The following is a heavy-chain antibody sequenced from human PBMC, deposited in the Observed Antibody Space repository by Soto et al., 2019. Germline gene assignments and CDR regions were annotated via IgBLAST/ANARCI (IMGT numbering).Heavy chain of an antibody. CDR2: TAYAGRNK. Sequence: PGGSLRLSCAASGFTFSSYGMHWVRQAPGKGLEWVAVTAYAGRNKYYADSVKGRFTISRDNSKNTLYLQMNSLRAEDTAVYYCAKAFWRGQLLFFWDYWGQGTLVTVSS. J-gene: IGHJ4*02. CDR3: AKAFWRGQLLFFWDY. CDR1: GFTFSSYG. D-gene: IGHD3-3*01. V-gene: IGHV3-30*18.